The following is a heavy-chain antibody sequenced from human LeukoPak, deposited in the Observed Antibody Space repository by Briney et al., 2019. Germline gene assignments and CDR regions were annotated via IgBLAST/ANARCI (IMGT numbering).Heavy chain of an antibody. D-gene: IGHD3-22*01. CDR1: GFTFSSYW. J-gene: IGHJ4*02. Sequence: GGSLRLSCAASGFTFSSYWMSWVRQAPGKGLEWVANIKQDGSEKHYVDSVKGRFTISRDNAKNSLYLQMNSLRAEDTAVYYCASWLQYYDSSGYYPTGDDYWGQGTLVTVSS. V-gene: IGHV3-7*01. CDR2: IKQDGSEK. CDR3: ASWLQYYDSSGYYPTGDDY.